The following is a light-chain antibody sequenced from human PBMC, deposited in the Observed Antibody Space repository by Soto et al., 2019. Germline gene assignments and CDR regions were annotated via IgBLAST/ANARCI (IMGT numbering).Light chain of an antibody. Sequence: EIVLTQSPGTLSLSPGERVTLSCRASQSVTRSFLAWYQQKPGQAPRLLIYGASSRATGIPDRFSGSGSGTDFTLNISGLEPEDFAVYYCHQYGSSPQAFGPGTKVDIK. V-gene: IGKV3-20*01. J-gene: IGKJ3*01. CDR3: HQYGSSPQA. CDR1: QSVTRSF. CDR2: GAS.